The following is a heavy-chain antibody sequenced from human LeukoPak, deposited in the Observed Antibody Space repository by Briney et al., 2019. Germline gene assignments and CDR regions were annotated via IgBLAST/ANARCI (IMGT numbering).Heavy chain of an antibody. Sequence: GGSLRLSCAGSGSTVTSNYMSWVRQAPGKGLEWVSVIYGADNTNYADFVKGRFTVSRDTSKTTLYLQMNSLRADDTAVYYCASRLGDRYWYFDLWGRGTLVTVSS. CDR3: ASRLGDRYWYFDL. D-gene: IGHD2-21*01. J-gene: IGHJ2*01. V-gene: IGHV3-53*01. CDR1: GSTVTSNY. CDR2: IYGADNT.